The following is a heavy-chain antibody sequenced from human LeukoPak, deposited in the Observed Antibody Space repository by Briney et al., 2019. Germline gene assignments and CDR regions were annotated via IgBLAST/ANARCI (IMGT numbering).Heavy chain of an antibody. CDR2: IYHTGST. V-gene: IGHV4-30-2*01. CDR3: ARGDGSGSGRWFDP. Sequence: SETLSLTCAVSGGSISSSGYSWSWIRQPPGKGLEWIGYIYHTGSTYYNPSLKGRVTISVDRSKNQFSLNLNFVTAADTALYCCARGDGSGSGRWFDPWGQGTLITVSS. J-gene: IGHJ5*02. CDR1: GGSISSSGYS. D-gene: IGHD3-10*01.